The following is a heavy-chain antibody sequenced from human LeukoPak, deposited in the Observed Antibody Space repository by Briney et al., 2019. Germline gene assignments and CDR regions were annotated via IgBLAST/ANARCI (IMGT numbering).Heavy chain of an antibody. D-gene: IGHD5-24*01. J-gene: IGHJ4*02. CDR3: AKSGYNRFDY. V-gene: IGHV3-53*01. CDR1: GFTFSSYS. Sequence: GGSLRLSCAASGFTFSSYSMNWVRQAPGKGLEWVSIIYGGGSVFYADSVKGRFTISRDNSKNTLYLQMNSLRAEDTAVYYCAKSGYNRFDYWGQGTLVTVSS. CDR2: IYGGGSV.